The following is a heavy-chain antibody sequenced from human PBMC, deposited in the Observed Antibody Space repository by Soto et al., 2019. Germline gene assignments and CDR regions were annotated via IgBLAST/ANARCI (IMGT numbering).Heavy chain of an antibody. D-gene: IGHD3-9*01. CDR1: GFTFSSYA. CDR2: ISYDGSNK. J-gene: IGHJ6*02. Sequence: QVQLVESGGGVVQPGRSLRLSCAASGFTFSSYAMHWVRQAPGKGLEWVAVISYDGSNKYYADSVKGRFTISRDNSKNTLYLQMNSLRAEDTAVYYCAREGLTKNYYYGMDVWGQGTTVIVSS. CDR3: AREGLTKNYYYGMDV. V-gene: IGHV3-30-3*01.